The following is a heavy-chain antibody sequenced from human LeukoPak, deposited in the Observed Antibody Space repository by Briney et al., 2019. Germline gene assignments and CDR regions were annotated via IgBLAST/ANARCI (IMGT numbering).Heavy chain of an antibody. J-gene: IGHJ4*02. CDR2: IYYSGST. D-gene: IGHD3-10*01. CDR1: GGSISSSSYY. V-gene: IGHV4-39*07. Sequence: SETLSLTCTVSGGSISSSSYYWGWIRQPPGKGLEWIGSIYYSGSTYYNPSLKSRVTISVDTSKNQFSLKLSSVTAADTAVYYCARGWFGESPGYWGQGTLVTVSS. CDR3: ARGWFGESPGY.